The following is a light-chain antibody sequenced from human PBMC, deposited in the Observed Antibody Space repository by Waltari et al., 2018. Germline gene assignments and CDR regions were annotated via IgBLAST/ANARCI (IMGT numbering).Light chain of an antibody. CDR1: QSISTY. V-gene: IGKV1-39*01. CDR2: AAS. J-gene: IGKJ4*01. Sequence: DIQMTQSPSSLSASVGDRVTITCRASQSISTYFNWYQHEPGKAPKFLIYAASSLQSGVPSRFSGSGSGTDFTLTISSLQPEDFATYYCQQTYRTPLTFGGGTKVEIK. CDR3: QQTYRTPLT.